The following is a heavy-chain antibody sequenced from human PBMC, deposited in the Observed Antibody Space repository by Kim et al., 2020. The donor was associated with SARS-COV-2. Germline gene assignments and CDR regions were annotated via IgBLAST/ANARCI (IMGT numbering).Heavy chain of an antibody. CDR3: ARHLRNWYFDL. J-gene: IGHJ2*01. Sequence: LSGQVTISVDTSKNQFALRLSSVTAADAAVYYCARHLRNWYFDLWGRGTLVTVSS. V-gene: IGHV4-39*01.